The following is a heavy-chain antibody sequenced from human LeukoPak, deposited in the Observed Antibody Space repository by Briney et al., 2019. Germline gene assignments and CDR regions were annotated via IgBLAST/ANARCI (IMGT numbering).Heavy chain of an antibody. D-gene: IGHD6-13*01. J-gene: IGHJ5*02. CDR1: GYTFTSYG. Sequence: ASVKVSCKASGYTFTSYGISWVRQAPGQGLEWMGWISAYNGNTNYAQKLQGRDTMTTDTSTSTAYMELSSLRSEDTAVYYCARSDEQYSSSYGLFDPWGQGTLVTVSS. CDR3: ARSDEQYSSSYGLFDP. CDR2: ISAYNGNT. V-gene: IGHV1-18*01.